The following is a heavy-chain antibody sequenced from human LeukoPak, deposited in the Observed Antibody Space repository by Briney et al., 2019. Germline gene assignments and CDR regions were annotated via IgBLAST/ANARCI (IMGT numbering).Heavy chain of an antibody. V-gene: IGHV3-NL1*01. Sequence: GGSLRLSCAASGFTFSNYGMHWVRQAPGKGLEWVSIIYAGGDIYYADSVKGRFTISRDNSRNTLYLQINNLRPEDTAVYSCARVVAAGRDWYFDLWGRGTLVTVSS. CDR3: ARVVAAGRDWYFDL. J-gene: IGHJ2*01. D-gene: IGHD5-12*01. CDR1: GFTFSNYG. CDR2: IYAGGDI.